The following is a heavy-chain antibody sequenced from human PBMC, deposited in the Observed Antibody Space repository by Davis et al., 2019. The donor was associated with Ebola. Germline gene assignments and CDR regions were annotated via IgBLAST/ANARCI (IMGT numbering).Heavy chain of an antibody. D-gene: IGHD2-15*01. Sequence: LVNPTPTLTLTCTYSGLSLSTSGAGLARIRQHPGKGLARIGYIYYSGSTNYNPSLKSRVTISVDTSKNQFSLKLSSVTAADTAVYYCARLDPVVALDVWGQGTTVTVSS. CDR1: GLSLSTSGAG. CDR3: ARLDPVVALDV. CDR2: IYYSGST. J-gene: IGHJ6*02. V-gene: IGHV4-61*08.